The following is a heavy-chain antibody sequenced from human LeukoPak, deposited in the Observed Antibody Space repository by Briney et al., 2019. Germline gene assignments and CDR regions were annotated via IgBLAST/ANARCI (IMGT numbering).Heavy chain of an antibody. Sequence: SETLSLTCAFSGGSISTDNWSWVRQPPGKGLQWIGYIYYSGSTNYNPSLKSRVTISLNTAKNQFSLRLRSVTAADTAVYYCARRVAVGNYFDYWGQGTLVTVSS. D-gene: IGHD3-22*01. J-gene: IGHJ4*02. CDR2: IYYSGST. CDR3: ARRVAVGNYFDY. CDR1: GGSISTDN. V-gene: IGHV4-59*08.